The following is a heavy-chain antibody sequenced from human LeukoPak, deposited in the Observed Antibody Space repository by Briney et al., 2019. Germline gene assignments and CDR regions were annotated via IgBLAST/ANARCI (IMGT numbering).Heavy chain of an antibody. D-gene: IGHD3-22*01. J-gene: IGHJ4*02. CDR2: IYPGDSDT. CDR3: ARWHYYDRSGPFDY. Sequence: KLGESLKISCKGSGYSFTRYWISWVRQLPGQGLEWMGIIYPGDSDTRYSPSCQGQVTISADKTISTAYLQWSSLKASDTAMYFCARWHYYDRSGPFDYWGQGTLVTVSS. V-gene: IGHV5-51*01. CDR1: GYSFTRYW.